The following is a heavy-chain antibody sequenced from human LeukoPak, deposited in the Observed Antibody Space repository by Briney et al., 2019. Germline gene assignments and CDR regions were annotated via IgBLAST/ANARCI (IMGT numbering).Heavy chain of an antibody. J-gene: IGHJ6*02. CDR3: AGDYYYGMDV. Sequence: SETLSLTCTVSGGSINSYYWSWIRQPPGKGLEWIGYIYYSGSTNYNPSLKSRVTISVDTSKNQFSLKLSSVTAADTAVYYCAGDYYYGMDVWGQGTTVTVSS. CDR1: GGSINSYY. CDR2: IYYSGST. V-gene: IGHV4-59*12.